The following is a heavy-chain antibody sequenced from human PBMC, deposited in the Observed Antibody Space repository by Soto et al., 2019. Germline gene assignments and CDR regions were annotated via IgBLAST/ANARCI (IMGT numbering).Heavy chain of an antibody. D-gene: IGHD3-9*01. CDR2: ISYDGSNK. V-gene: IGHV3-30*18. J-gene: IGHJ6*02. CDR3: AKGGHLRYFDWLLWGYGMDV. CDR1: GFTFRSCG. Sequence: SLRLYYAASGFTFRSCGMHWVRQAPGKGLEWVAVISYDGSNKYYADSVKGRFTISRDNSKNTLYLQMNSLRAEDTAVYYWAKGGHLRYFDWLLWGYGMDVWGQGT.